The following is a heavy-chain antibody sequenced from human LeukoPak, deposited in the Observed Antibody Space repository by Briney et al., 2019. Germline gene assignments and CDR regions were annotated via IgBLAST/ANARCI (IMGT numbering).Heavy chain of an antibody. V-gene: IGHV1-18*01. Sequence: ASVKVSCKAFGYTFTSYGISWVRQAPGQGLEWMGWISAYSGHANYAQELQGRVTMTTDTSTSTAYMELGSLRSDDTAMYYCARVLGDGYDPAHYWGQGTLVTVSS. CDR3: ARVLGDGYDPAHY. CDR2: ISAYSGHA. J-gene: IGHJ4*02. CDR1: GYTFTSYG. D-gene: IGHD5-12*01.